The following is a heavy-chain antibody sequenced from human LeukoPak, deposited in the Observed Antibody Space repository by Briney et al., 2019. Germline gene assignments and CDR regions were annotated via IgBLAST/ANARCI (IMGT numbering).Heavy chain of an antibody. V-gene: IGHV1-69*05. CDR1: GGTFSSYA. D-gene: IGHD1-14*01. CDR3: AGEEVYRLGSLPRVNAFDI. J-gene: IGHJ3*02. CDR2: IIPIFGTA. Sequence: SVKVSCKASGGTFSSYAISWVRQAPGQGLEWMGRIIPIFGTANYAQKFQGRVTITTDESTSTAYMELSSLRSEDTAVYYCAGEEVYRLGSLPRVNAFDIWGQGTMVTVSS.